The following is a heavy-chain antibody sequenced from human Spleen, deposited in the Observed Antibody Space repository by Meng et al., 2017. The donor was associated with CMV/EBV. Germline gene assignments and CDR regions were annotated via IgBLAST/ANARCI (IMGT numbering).Heavy chain of an antibody. V-gene: IGHV1-69*05. Sequence: SVKVSCKASGGTFSSYAISWVRQAPGQGLEWMGGIIPIFGTANYAQKFQGRVTITTDESTSTAYMELSSLGSEDPALYYCAREWYSYGYRDYGMDVWGQGTTVTVSS. CDR2: IIPIFGTA. J-gene: IGHJ6*02. CDR1: GGTFSSYA. D-gene: IGHD5-18*01. CDR3: AREWYSYGYRDYGMDV.